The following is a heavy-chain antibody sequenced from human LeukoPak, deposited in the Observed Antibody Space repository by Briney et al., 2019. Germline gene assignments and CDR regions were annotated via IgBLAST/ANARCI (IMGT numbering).Heavy chain of an antibody. Sequence: ASVKVSCKAFGYTFTDYYMHWVRQAPGQGPEWMGWIKPKSGDTNYAQRFQGRVTMTRDTSINTAYMELSRLRSDDTAVYYCARAKLRNWFDPWGQGTLVTVSS. CDR1: GYTFTDYY. CDR3: ARAKLRNWFDP. CDR2: IKPKSGDT. J-gene: IGHJ5*02. V-gene: IGHV1-2*02. D-gene: IGHD1-1*01.